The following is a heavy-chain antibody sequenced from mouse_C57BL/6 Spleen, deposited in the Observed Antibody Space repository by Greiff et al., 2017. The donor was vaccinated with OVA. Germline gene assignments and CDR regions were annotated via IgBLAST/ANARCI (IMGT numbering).Heavy chain of an antibody. V-gene: IGHV1-42*01. CDR2: INPSTGGT. CDR1: GYSFTGYY. CDR3: ARRGLQDY. D-gene: IGHD3-3*01. J-gene: IGHJ2*01. Sequence: VHVKQSGPELVKPGASVKISCKASGYSFTGYYMNWVKQSPEKSLEWIGEINPSTGGTTYNQKFKAKATLTVDKSSSTAYMQLKSLTSEDSAVYYCARRGLQDYWGQGTTLTVSS.